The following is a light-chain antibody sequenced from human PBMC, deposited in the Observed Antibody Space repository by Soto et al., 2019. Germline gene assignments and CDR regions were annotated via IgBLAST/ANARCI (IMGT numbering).Light chain of an antibody. V-gene: IGKV3-11*01. CDR1: RSVSSN. CDR2: DAS. J-gene: IGKJ1*01. Sequence: IVLTQSPATLSVSPGEGATLSCRSSRSVSSNLAWYQQKPGQATRLVIYDASNRATGIPGRFSGSGSGTDFTLTISNLEPEDFAVYYCQHRSSRPPVTFGQGTKVDIK. CDR3: QHRSSRPPVT.